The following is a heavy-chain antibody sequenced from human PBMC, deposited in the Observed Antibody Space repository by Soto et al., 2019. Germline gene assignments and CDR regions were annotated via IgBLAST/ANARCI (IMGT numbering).Heavy chain of an antibody. V-gene: IGHV3-23*01. CDR2: IAPIGYST. D-gene: IGHD2-8*01. CDR3: VSWVSPHFDY. Sequence: EVQLLESGGGLVQPGGSLRLSCAVSGLTFRNNAMSWVRQAPGKGLEWVSTIAPIGYSTHYAGSVEGRFTISRDDSKSTLDLQMNSLRADDTAVYYCVSWVSPHFDYWGQGTLVSVSS. J-gene: IGHJ4*02. CDR1: GLTFRNNA.